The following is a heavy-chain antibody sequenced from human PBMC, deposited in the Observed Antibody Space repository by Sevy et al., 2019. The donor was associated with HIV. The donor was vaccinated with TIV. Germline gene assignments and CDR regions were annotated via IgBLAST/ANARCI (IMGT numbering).Heavy chain of an antibody. CDR2: ISGSGGST. D-gene: IGHD3-22*01. V-gene: IGHV3-23*01. J-gene: IGHJ4*02. CDR3: AKGQVVVISFFDY. Sequence: GGSLRLSCAASGFTFSSYAMSWVRQAPGKGLEWVSAISGSGGSTYYADSVKGRFTISRDNSKNTLYLEMNSLRAEDTAVYYCAKGQVVVISFFDYWGQGTLVTVSS. CDR1: GFTFSSYA.